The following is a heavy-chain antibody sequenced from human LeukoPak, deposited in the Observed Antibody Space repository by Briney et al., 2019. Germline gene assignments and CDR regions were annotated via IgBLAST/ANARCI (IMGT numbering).Heavy chain of an antibody. CDR1: GGSISSYY. CDR2: IYTSGST. J-gene: IGHJ6*03. D-gene: IGHD5-18*01. V-gene: IGHV4-4*07. Sequence: SETLSLTCTVSGGSISSYYWSWIRQPAGKGLEWIGRIYTSGSTNYNPSLKSRVTISVDTSKNQFSLKLSSVTAADTAVYYCARVGYSYGRYYYYMDVWGKGTTVTISS. CDR3: ARVGYSYGRYYYYMDV.